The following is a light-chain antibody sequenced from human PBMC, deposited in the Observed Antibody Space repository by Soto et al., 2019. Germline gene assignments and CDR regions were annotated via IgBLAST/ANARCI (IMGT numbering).Light chain of an antibody. CDR1: SSNIGAGYD. CDR3: ATWDDSVKGWV. J-gene: IGLJ3*02. Sequence: QSVLTQPPSVSGAPGQRVTISCTGSSSNIGAGYDVHWYQQLPGTAPKLLIYGNSNRPSGVPDRFSGSKSGTTASLAIAGLQAEDEADYYCATWDDSVKGWVFGGGTKLTVL. CDR2: GNS. V-gene: IGLV1-40*01.